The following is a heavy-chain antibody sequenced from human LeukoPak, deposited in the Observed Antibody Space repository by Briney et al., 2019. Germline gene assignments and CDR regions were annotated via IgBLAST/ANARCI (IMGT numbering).Heavy chain of an antibody. Sequence: GGSLRLSCVASGFTFNSNWMSWVRQAPGKGLEWVANIKQDGSEKYYVDSVKGRFTISRDNAKNSLSLQMNSLRAEDTAVYYCARDKYYDRYFDSWGQGTLVTVSS. D-gene: IGHD3-22*01. J-gene: IGHJ4*02. CDR1: GFTFNSNW. CDR3: ARDKYYDRYFDS. CDR2: IKQDGSEK. V-gene: IGHV3-7*01.